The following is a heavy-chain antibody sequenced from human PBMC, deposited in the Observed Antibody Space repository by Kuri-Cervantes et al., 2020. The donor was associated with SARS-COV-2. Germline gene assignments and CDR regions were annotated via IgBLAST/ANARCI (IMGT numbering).Heavy chain of an antibody. CDR3: VRDGDHWNFDY. CDR1: GFTFSSYA. D-gene: IGHD1-1*01. Sequence: GGSLRLSCAASGFTFSSYAMHWVRQAPGKGLEWVAVIWYDGSNKYYGDSVKGRFTISRDNSKNTLYLQMNSLRAEDTAVYYCVRDGDHWNFDYWGQGTLVTVSS. J-gene: IGHJ4*02. V-gene: IGHV3-33*08. CDR2: IWYDGSNK.